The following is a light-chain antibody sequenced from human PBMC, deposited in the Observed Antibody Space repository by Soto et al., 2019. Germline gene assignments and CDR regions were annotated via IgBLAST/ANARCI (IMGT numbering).Light chain of an antibody. V-gene: IGLV2-23*01. Sequence: QSALTQPASVSGSPGQSITISCTGTTSDVSWYQQHPGKAPKLIIYEGTKRPSGVSNRFSCSKSGNTASLTVSGLQAEDEADYYYCSFAGSSTVLFGGGTKVTVL. CDR2: EGT. CDR1: TSDV. J-gene: IGLJ3*02. CDR3: CSFAGSSTVL.